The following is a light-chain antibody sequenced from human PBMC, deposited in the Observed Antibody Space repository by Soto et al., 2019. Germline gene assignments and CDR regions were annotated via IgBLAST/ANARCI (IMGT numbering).Light chain of an antibody. V-gene: IGLV2-14*01. CDR2: EAT. J-gene: IGLJ1*01. CDR3: NSLSAAGSSYV. Sequence: QSALTQPASVSGSPGQSIAISCTGTSSDVGSHNHVSWYQQYPGKAPKLIIYEATNRPSGVSARFSGSKFGSTASLTISGLQAEDEGEYYCNSLSAAGSSYVFGPGTKVTVL. CDR1: SSDVGSHNH.